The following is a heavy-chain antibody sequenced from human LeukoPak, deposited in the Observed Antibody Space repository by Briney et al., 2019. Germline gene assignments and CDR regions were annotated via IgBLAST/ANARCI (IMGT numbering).Heavy chain of an antibody. Sequence: GGSLRLSCAASGFTFNSYEMNWVRQAPGKGLEWVSYINSGGSAIYYADSVKGRFTISRDNAKNSLYLQMNSLRADDTAVYYCARVGSYVHYWGQGTLVTVSS. CDR1: GFTFNSYE. J-gene: IGHJ4*02. D-gene: IGHD1-26*01. V-gene: IGHV3-48*03. CDR2: INSGGSAI. CDR3: ARVGSYVHY.